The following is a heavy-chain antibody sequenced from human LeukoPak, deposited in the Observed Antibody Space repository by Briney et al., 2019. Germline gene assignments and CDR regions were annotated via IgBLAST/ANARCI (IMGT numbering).Heavy chain of an antibody. J-gene: IGHJ6*02. V-gene: IGHV4-30-4*01. CDR3: ARDTWFGEAYYGMDV. D-gene: IGHD3-10*01. CDR2: IYYSGST. CDR1: GGSISSGDYY. Sequence: PSETLSLTRTVSGGSISSGDYYWSWIRQPPGKGLEWIGYIYYSGSTYYNPSLKSRVTISVDTSKNQFSLKLSSVTAADTAVYYCARDTWFGEAYYGMDVWGQGTTVTVSS.